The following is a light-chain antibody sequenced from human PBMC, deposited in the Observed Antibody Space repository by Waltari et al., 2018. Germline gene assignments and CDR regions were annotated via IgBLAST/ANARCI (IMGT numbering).Light chain of an antibody. CDR1: QSVSSN. V-gene: IGKV3-15*01. CDR2: GVS. J-gene: IGKJ1*01. Sequence: EIVMTHSPATLSVSPGERATLSCRASQSVSSNLAWYQPKPGQAPWPLIYGVSTRATGIPARFSGSGSGTEFTLIISSLQSEDFAVYYCQQYSYWPPWTFGQGTKVEIK. CDR3: QQYSYWPPWT.